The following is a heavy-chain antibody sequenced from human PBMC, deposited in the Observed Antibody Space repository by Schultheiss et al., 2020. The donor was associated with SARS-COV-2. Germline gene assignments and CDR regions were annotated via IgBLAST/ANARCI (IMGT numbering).Heavy chain of an antibody. CDR1: GYSISSGYY. D-gene: IGHD6-19*01. V-gene: IGHV4-38-2*01. CDR3: ARYSSGWCDY. CDR2: IYTSGST. Sequence: SQTLSLTCAVSGYSISSGYYWGWIRQPPGKGLEWIGHIYTSGSTNYNPSLKSRVTISVDTSKNQFSLNLSSVTAADTAVYYCARYSSGWCDYWGQGTLVTVSS. J-gene: IGHJ4*02.